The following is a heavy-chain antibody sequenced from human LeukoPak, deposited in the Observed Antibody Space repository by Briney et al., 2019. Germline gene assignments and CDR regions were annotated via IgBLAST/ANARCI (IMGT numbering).Heavy chain of an antibody. CDR1: VYTFTVYY. D-gene: IGHD3-22*01. CDR2: INPNKGGT. J-gene: IGHJ3*02. CDR3: ARDRGYFDSSGYRFDAFDI. V-gene: IGHV1-2*02. Sequence: ASVTVSFTASVYTFTVYYMHWVRQAPGQGFEWMGWINPNKGGTNYARKFQGRVTMTRDTSISTAYMELNRLTSDDTAVFYCARDRGYFDSSGYRFDAFDIWGQGTMVTVSS.